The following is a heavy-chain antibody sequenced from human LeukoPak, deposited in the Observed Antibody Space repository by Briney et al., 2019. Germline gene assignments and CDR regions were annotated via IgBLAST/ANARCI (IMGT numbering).Heavy chain of an antibody. CDR2: IIGTGSYT. V-gene: IGHV3-23*01. D-gene: IGHD3-10*01. CDR3: AKGSNFYASGSHFDV. CDR1: GFTFSNYA. J-gene: IGHJ4*02. Sequence: GGSLRLSCAASGFTFSNYAMYWVRQVPGKGLEGVLGIIGTGSYTYSADFVKGRFTISRDNSMNTLWLQMNSLRVEDTAVYYCAKGSNFYASGSHFDVWGQGTLVTVSS.